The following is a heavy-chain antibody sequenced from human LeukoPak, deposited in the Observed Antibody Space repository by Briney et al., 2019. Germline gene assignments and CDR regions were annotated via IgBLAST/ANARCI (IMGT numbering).Heavy chain of an antibody. D-gene: IGHD2-15*01. V-gene: IGHV3-30*18. J-gene: IGHJ6*02. CDR2: ISYDGSNK. CDR1: GFTFSSYG. CDR3: AKERLYCSGGSCSRIYYYYGMDV. Sequence: PGRSLRLSCAASGFTFSSYGMHWDRQAPGKGLEWVAVISYDGSNKYYADSVKGRFTISRDNSKNTLYLQMNSLRAEDTAVYYCAKERLYCSGGSCSRIYYYYGMDVWGQGTTVTVSS.